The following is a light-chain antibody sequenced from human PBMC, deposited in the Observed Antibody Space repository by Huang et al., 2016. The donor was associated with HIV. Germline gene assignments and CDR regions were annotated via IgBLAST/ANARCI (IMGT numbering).Light chain of an antibody. Sequence: DTVMTQTPATLSVSPGARATRSCRASQSVGSKFAWFQQKPGQAPRLLIHGASTRATGIPARFSGSGSGTEFTLTISSLQSEDFAVYYCQQYNNWPYTFGQGTKLEIK. V-gene: IGKV3-15*01. CDR2: GAS. CDR1: QSVGSK. J-gene: IGKJ2*01. CDR3: QQYNNWPYT.